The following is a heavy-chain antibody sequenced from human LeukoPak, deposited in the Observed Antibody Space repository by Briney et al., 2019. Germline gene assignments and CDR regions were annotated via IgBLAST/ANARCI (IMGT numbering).Heavy chain of an antibody. D-gene: IGHD6-13*01. CDR3: ARDGRVEGAAAGNRKRGYFDY. Sequence: TSETLSLTCTVSGGSISSYYWSWIRQPPGKGLEWIWYIYYSGSTNYNPSLKSRVTISVDTSKNQFSLKLSSVTAADTAVYYCARDGRVEGAAAGNRKRGYFDYWGQGTLVTVSS. J-gene: IGHJ4*02. CDR1: GGSISSYY. V-gene: IGHV4-59*12. CDR2: IYYSGST.